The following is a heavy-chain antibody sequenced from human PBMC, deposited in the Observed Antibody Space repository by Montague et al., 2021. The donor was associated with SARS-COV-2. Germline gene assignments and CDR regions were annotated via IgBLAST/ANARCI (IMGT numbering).Heavy chain of an antibody. V-gene: IGHV4-61*02. CDR2: IYSSGST. CDR3: ARDYGDYSYYYGSDV. CDR1: GGSIRSGSYN. J-gene: IGHJ6*02. Sequence: TLSLTCTVSGGSIRSGSYNWSWIRQPTGKGLEWIGRIYSSGSTNYXPSLKSRVTMSVDTSKNQFSLKVSSVTAADTAVYYCARDYGDYSYYYGSDVWGQGTTVTVSS. D-gene: IGHD4-17*01.